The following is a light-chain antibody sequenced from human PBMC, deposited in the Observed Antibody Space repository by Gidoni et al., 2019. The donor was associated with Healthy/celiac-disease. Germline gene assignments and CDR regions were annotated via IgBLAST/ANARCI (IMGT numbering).Light chain of an antibody. CDR3: NSRDSSGNLVV. CDR1: SLRSYY. Sequence: SSELTQDPAVSVALGQTVRITCQGDSLRSYYASWYPQKPGQAPVLVIYGKNNRPSGIPDRFSGSSSGNTASVTITGAQAEDEADYYCNSRDSSGNLVVFGGGTKLTVL. V-gene: IGLV3-19*01. J-gene: IGLJ2*01. CDR2: GKN.